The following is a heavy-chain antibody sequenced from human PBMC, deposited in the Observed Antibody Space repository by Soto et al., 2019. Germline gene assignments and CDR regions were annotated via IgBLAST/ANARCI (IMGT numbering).Heavy chain of an antibody. V-gene: IGHV4-39*01. Sequence: QLQLQKSGPGLVKPSETLSLTCTVSGGSISSSSYYWGWIRQPPGKGLEWIGSIYYSGSTYYNPSLKSRVTISVDTSKNQFSLKLSSVTAADTAVYYCASLYSSSWYDYWGQGTLVTVSS. D-gene: IGHD6-13*01. CDR1: GGSISSSSYY. CDR2: IYYSGST. CDR3: ASLYSSSWYDY. J-gene: IGHJ4*02.